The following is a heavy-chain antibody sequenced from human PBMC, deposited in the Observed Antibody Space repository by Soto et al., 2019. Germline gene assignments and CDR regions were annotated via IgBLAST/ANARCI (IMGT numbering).Heavy chain of an antibody. J-gene: IGHJ4*02. Sequence: GEYMKISCKGSGYSFTSYWIGWLRQLPGKSLEWMGIIYPGDSDTRYSPSFQGQVTISADKSISTAYLQWSSLKASDTAMYYCASLRYDCSGYKIDYCGQGTLVTVS. CDR3: ASLRYDCSGYKIDY. CDR2: IYPGDSDT. V-gene: IGHV5-51*01. D-gene: IGHD3-22*01. CDR1: GYSFTSYW.